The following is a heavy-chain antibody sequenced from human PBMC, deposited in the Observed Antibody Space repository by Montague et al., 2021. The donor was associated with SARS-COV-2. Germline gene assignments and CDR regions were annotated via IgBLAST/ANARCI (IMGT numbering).Heavy chain of an antibody. D-gene: IGHD3-16*01. CDR3: VRDGGNWYYFDY. J-gene: IGHJ4*02. Sequence: SETLSLTCSISGVSITSYCWSWVRQPAGKGLEWIGHIYASGSTNXXPSLKSRVRLSIDNPKNQFSLKLESLTAADTAVYYCVRDGGNWYYFDYWGQGALVTVSS. CDR1: GVSITSYC. CDR2: IYASGST. V-gene: IGHV4-4*07.